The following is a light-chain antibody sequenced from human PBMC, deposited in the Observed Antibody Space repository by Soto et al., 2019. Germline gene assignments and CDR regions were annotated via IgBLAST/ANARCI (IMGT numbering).Light chain of an antibody. Sequence: QSVLPQPPSVSGAPGPRVTISCTGSSSNIGAGYDVHWYPQLPGTAPKLLIRGKSHPHSAVSDRFSGSKSGTSASLASTGLQAEDEADYDRLSYDSSLSGSVFGGGTPLTVL. V-gene: IGLV1-40*01. CDR1: SSNIGAGYD. CDR3: LSYDSSLSGSV. J-gene: IGLJ7*01. CDR2: GKS.